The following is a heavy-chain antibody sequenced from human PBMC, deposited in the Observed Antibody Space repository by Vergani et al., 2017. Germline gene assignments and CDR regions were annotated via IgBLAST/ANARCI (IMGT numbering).Heavy chain of an antibody. J-gene: IGHJ4*02. CDR1: GESIRSGSHY. CDR2: IHTGGST. CDR3: ARSRPYCTGGSCPAI. Sequence: QVKLQESGPGLLKPSQTLSLTCTVSGESIRSGSHYWSWIRQPAGKGPEWIGHIHTGGSTDLNPSFKSRVSISVDTSKSQFSLKLNSVTVAATAVYYCARSRPYCTGGSCPAIWGQGTLVTVSA. V-gene: IGHV4-61*02. D-gene: IGHD2-15*01.